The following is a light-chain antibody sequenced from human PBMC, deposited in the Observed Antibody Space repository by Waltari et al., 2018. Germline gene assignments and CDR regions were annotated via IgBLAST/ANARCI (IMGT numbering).Light chain of an antibody. CDR1: QSISSY. CDR3: QQSYSTPFT. CDR2: DAS. Sequence: DIHMTQSPSSLSASVGDRVTITCRAGQSISSYLNWYQQKPGKAPKLVIYDASSVQSRVPSRFSGSGSVTDFTLTISSLQPEDIATYYCQQSYSTPFTFGPRTTVDIK. V-gene: IGKV1-39*01. J-gene: IGKJ3*01.